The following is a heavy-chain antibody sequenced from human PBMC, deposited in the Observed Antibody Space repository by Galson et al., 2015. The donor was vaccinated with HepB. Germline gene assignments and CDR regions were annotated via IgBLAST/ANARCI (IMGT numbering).Heavy chain of an antibody. CDR1: GYIFNDYY. CDR3: ARALSFEVATKLGFDS. J-gene: IGHJ4*02. D-gene: IGHD3-3*01. CDR2: INADTGVT. V-gene: IGHV1-2*02. Sequence: SVKVSCKASGYIFNDYYMHWVRQAPGPGLEWMGSINADTGVTKYSEKFQGRVTMTSDTSITTAYLELSRLQSDDTAVYFCARALSFEVATKLGFDSWGQGSLVTVSS.